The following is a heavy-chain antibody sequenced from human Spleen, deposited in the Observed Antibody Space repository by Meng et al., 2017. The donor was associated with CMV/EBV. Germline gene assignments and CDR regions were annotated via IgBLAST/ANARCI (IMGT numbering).Heavy chain of an antibody. CDR2: ISSTGSYT. D-gene: IGHD2-2*01. CDR1: GFPFSLFG. Sequence: SGFPFSLFGMTWVRQAPGKGLEWVSYISSTGSYTYYADSVKGRFTVSRDDAKQSVYLQMNSLRAEDTAVYFCARDQTFCTTATCYSDSWGQGTLVTVSS. V-gene: IGHV3-21*01. CDR3: ARDQTFCTTATCYSDS. J-gene: IGHJ4*02.